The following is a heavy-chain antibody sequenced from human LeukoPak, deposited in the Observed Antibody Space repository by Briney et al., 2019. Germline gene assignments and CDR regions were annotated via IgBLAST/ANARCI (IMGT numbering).Heavy chain of an antibody. J-gene: IGHJ3*02. V-gene: IGHV1-8*01. D-gene: IGHD1-26*01. CDR3: ARGPRPRVSAYSI. CDR1: GYTFTSYD. Sequence: ASAKVSCKASGYTFTSYDIYWVRQATGHGLEWMGWMNPNSGNTGYAQKFQGRVTMTRNTSISTAYMELSSLRSEDTAVYYCARGPRPRVSAYSIWGQGTMVTVSS. CDR2: MNPNSGNT.